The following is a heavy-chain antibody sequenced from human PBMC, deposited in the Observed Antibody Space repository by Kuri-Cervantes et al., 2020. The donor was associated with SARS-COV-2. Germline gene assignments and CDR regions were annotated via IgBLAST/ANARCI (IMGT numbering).Heavy chain of an antibody. CDR1: GGSISSSSYY. D-gene: IGHD5-24*01. CDR3: ARLSSRDGYNHFDY. CDR2: IYYSGST. V-gene: IGHV4-39*01. J-gene: IGHJ4*02. Sequence: GSLRLSCTVSGGSISSSSYYWGWIRQPPGKGLEWIGSIYYSGSTYYNPSLKSRVTISVDTSKNQFSLKLSSVTAADTAVYYCARLSSRDGYNHFDYWGQGTLVTVSS.